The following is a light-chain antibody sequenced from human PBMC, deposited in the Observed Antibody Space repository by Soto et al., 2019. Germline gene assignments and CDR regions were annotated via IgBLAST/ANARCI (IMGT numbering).Light chain of an antibody. Sequence: DLQMPQSPSSLSASVGDRITITCRASQDISNYLAWYQQKPGKVPKLLIYSASTLQSGVPSRFSGSGSGTDFPLTISSLLPEDVATYFCQKYNSALTFGQGTRLEIK. V-gene: IGKV1-27*01. CDR2: SAS. CDR1: QDISNY. J-gene: IGKJ5*01. CDR3: QKYNSALT.